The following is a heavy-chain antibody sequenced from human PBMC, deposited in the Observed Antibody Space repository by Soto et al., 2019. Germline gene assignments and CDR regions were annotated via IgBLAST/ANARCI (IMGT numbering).Heavy chain of an antibody. V-gene: IGHV1-69*02. CDR3: ASGSGSYYGSEYFQH. CDR2: IIPILGIA. CDR1: GGTFSSYT. J-gene: IGHJ1*01. D-gene: IGHD1-26*01. Sequence: ASVKVSCKASGGTFSSYTISWVRQAPGQGLEWMGRIIPILGIANYAQKFQGRVTITADKSTSTAYMELSSLRSEDTAVYYCASGSGSYYGSEYFQHWGQGTLVTVSS.